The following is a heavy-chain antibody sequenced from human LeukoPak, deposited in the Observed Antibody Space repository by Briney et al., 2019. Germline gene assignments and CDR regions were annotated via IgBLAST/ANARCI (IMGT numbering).Heavy chain of an antibody. D-gene: IGHD3-22*01. CDR2: ISYDGSNK. Sequence: GGSLRLSCAASGFTFSSYGMHWVRQAPGKGLEWVAVISYDGSNKYYADSVKGRFTISRDNSKNTLYLQMNSLRAEDTAVYYCVKDGLGYYYDSSGRDAFDIWGQGTMVTVSS. V-gene: IGHV3-30*18. CDR3: VKDGLGYYYDSSGRDAFDI. CDR1: GFTFSSYG. J-gene: IGHJ3*02.